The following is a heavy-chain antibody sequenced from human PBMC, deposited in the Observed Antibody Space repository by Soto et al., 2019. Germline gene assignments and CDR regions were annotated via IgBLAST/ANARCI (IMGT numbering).Heavy chain of an antibody. Sequence: QVQLVQSGAEVKKPGASVKVSCKASGYTFTSYGISWVRQAPGQGLEWMGWISAYNGNTNYAQKLQGRVTMTTDTSTSTACMELRSLRSDDTAVYYCARGLADYGDFRASHDWFDPWGQGTLVTVSS. D-gene: IGHD4-17*01. CDR2: ISAYNGNT. V-gene: IGHV1-18*01. CDR1: GYTFTSYG. CDR3: ARGLADYGDFRASHDWFDP. J-gene: IGHJ5*02.